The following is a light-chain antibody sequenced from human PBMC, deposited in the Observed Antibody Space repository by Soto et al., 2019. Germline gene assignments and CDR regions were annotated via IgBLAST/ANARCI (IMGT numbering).Light chain of an antibody. J-gene: IGKJ1*01. CDR2: KAS. CDR3: QQYNSYPWT. CDR1: QSISSW. Sequence: DIQMTQSPSTLSASVGDRVTITCRAGQSISSWLAWYQQKPGKAPKLLIYKASSLESGVPSRFSGSGSGTEFNLTISILQPDDFETYYCQQYNSYPWTFGQGTNVEIK. V-gene: IGKV1-5*03.